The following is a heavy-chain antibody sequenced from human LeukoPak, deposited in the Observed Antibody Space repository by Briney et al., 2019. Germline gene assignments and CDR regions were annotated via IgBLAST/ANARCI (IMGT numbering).Heavy chain of an antibody. J-gene: IGHJ4*02. D-gene: IGHD2-21*01. CDR3: AKGFSTLWVNYFDD. CDR2: IWHDGRSI. Sequence: AGSLTLSCVASGFSFSSHDMNWVRQAPGKGLEWVAVIWHDGRSIYNEDSVKGRFTISRDTSENTVYLQMNSLRAEDTAVYYCAKGFSTLWVNYFDDWGQGTPVTVSS. CDR1: GFSFSSHD. V-gene: IGHV3-33*06.